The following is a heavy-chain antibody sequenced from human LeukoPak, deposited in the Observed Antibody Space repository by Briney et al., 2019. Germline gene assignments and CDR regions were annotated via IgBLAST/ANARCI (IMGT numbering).Heavy chain of an antibody. Sequence: GGSLRLSCAASGFTFSSYAMHWVRQAPGKGLEWVAVISYDGSNKYYADSVKGRFTISRDNSKNTLYLQMNSLRAEDTAVYYCAREGYESYYFDYWGQGTLVTVSS. V-gene: IGHV3-30-3*01. CDR2: ISYDGSNK. D-gene: IGHD5-12*01. J-gene: IGHJ4*02. CDR1: GFTFSSYA. CDR3: AREGYESYYFDY.